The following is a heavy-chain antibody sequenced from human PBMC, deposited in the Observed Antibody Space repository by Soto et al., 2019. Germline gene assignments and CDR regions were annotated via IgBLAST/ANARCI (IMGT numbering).Heavy chain of an antibody. D-gene: IGHD3-16*01. J-gene: IGHJ4*02. Sequence: QVPLVQSGAEVEKPGASVKVSCRPSGYTFTTFDINWVRQAPGQGLEWMGWMSPNSGNTGYAQKFQGRVVMTRDTAISTAYMELRSRTSEDTAVYYCARGITQGYDYWGQGTLVTVSS. CDR3: ARGITQGYDY. CDR2: MSPNSGNT. CDR1: GYTFTTFD. V-gene: IGHV1-8*01.